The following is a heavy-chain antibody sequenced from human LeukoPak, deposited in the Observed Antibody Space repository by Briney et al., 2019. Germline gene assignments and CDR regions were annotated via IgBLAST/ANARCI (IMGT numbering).Heavy chain of an antibody. CDR3: ARAGSSWYPLDY. Sequence: PRGSLRLSCAASGFTVSSNYMSWVRQAPGKGLEWVSVIYSGGSTYYADSVKGRFTISRDNSKNTLYLHMNSLRPEDTAVYYCARAGSSWYPLDYWGQGTLVTVSS. D-gene: IGHD6-13*01. CDR1: GFTVSSNY. V-gene: IGHV3-66*02. CDR2: IYSGGST. J-gene: IGHJ4*02.